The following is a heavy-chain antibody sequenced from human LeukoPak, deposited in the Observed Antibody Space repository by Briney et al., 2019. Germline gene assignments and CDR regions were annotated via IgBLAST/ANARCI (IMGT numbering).Heavy chain of an antibody. CDR1: GGSISSSSYY. V-gene: IGHV4-39*01. CDR3: ARQGPRVVLFVSWFDP. J-gene: IGHJ5*02. CDR2: IYYSGST. Sequence: SETLSLTCTVSGGSISSSSYYWGWIRQPPGKGLEWIGSIYYSGSTYYNPSLKSRVTISVDTSKNQFSLKLSSVTAADTAVYYCARQGPRVVLFVSWFDPWGQGTLVTVSS.